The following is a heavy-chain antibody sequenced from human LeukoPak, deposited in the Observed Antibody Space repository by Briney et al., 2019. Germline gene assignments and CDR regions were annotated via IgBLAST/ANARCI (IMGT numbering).Heavy chain of an antibody. V-gene: IGHV3-23*01. CDR3: AKDPPNPRYCSSTSCYPVWFDP. CDR2: TGASGITT. J-gene: IGHJ5*02. Sequence: RSGGSLRLSCAASGFTFTNYAMSWVRQAPGKGLEWVSGTGASGITTHYAGSVKGRFTISRDNSKNTLYLQMNSLRAEDTAVYYCAKDPPNPRYCSSTSCYPVWFDPWGQGTLVTVSS. D-gene: IGHD2-2*01. CDR1: GFTFTNYA.